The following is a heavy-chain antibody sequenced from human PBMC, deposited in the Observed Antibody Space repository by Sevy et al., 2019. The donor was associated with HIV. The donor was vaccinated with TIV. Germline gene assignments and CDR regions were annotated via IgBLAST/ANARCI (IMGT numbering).Heavy chain of an antibody. J-gene: IGHJ4*02. D-gene: IGHD2-15*01. CDR3: ARDQGAVVIVAATLFEY. V-gene: IGHV3-30*04. CDR1: GFTFSSYA. Sequence: GSLRLSCAASGFTFSSYAMHWVRQAPGKGLEWVAVISYDGSNKYYADSVKGRFTISRDNSKNTLYLEMNSLRTEDTAVYYCARDQGAVVIVAATLFEYWGQGTLVTVSS. CDR2: ISYDGSNK.